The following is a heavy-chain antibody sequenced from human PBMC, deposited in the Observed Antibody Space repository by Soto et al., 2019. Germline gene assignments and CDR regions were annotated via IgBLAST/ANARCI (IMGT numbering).Heavy chain of an antibody. CDR2: ISYDGSNK. CDR1: GFTFSSYG. Sequence: QVQLVESGGGVVQPGRSLRLSCAASGFTFSSYGMHWVRQAPGKGLEWVAVISYDGSNKYYADSVKGRFTISRDNSKNTLYLQMNSLRAEDTAVYYCAKDQTEYSSSWYWSAFDYWGQGTLVTVSS. D-gene: IGHD6-13*01. V-gene: IGHV3-30*18. J-gene: IGHJ4*02. CDR3: AKDQTEYSSSWYWSAFDY.